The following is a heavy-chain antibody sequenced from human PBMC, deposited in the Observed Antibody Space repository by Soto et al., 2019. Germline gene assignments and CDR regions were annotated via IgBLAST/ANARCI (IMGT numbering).Heavy chain of an antibody. J-gene: IGHJ5*02. CDR3: ARSSHKESWFDP. V-gene: IGHV4-4*07. CDR2: IHGSGSA. CDR1: NGSISNFY. Sequence: KPSETLSITSTVSNGSISNFYWNWIRQSAGKGLEWIGRIHGSGSATYNPSLRSRVTMSVDTSKNQFSLKVNSVTGADTAVYYCARSSHKESWFDPWGQGTLVTVSS. D-gene: IGHD6-13*01.